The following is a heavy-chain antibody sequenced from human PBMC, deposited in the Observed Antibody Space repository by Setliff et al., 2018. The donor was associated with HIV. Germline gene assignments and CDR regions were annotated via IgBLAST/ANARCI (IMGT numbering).Heavy chain of an antibody. CDR1: GFTFRNYG. J-gene: IGHJ4*02. D-gene: IGHD3-22*01. V-gene: IGHV3-30*03. CDR2: TPYDGTYR. CDR3: VRGGYYYDNTVFYGH. Sequence: GGSLRLSCTASGFTFRNYGMNWVRQAPGKGLKWVAITPYDGTYRHYADSVRGRFTISRDNSRNTVYLDMNSLTAEDTAVYYCVRGGYYYDNTVFYGHWGQGTLVTVSS.